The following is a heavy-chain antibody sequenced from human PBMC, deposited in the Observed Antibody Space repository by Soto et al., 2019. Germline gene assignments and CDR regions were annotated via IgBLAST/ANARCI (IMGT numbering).Heavy chain of an antibody. CDR2: IFPGDSQA. CDR3: ARADSSGWLFAFDI. CDR1: GYLFTNYW. D-gene: IGHD6-19*01. Sequence: PGESLKISCETSGYLFTNYWIGWVRQMPGKGLEWVGIIFPGDSQARYSPSFQGQVTMSADKSITAAYLRWSSLRAEDTAVYYCARADSSGWLFAFDIWGQGTMVTVSS. V-gene: IGHV5-51*01. J-gene: IGHJ3*02.